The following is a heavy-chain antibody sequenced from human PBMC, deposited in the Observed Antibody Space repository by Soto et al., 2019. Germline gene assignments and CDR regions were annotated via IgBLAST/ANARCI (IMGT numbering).Heavy chain of an antibody. CDR2: ISGYNDNT. D-gene: IGHD7-27*01. CDR3: ARSGSGAASYYHVLDV. CDR1: GYTFTSYG. Sequence: QVQLVQSGAEVKKPGASVKVSCKASGYTFTSYGFSWVRQAPGQGLEWMGWISGYNDNTNYAQKFQGRVTMTTDTSTSTAYMELRSLRSDDTAVYYCARSGSGAASYYHVLDVWGQGTTVTVSS. V-gene: IGHV1-18*04. J-gene: IGHJ6*02.